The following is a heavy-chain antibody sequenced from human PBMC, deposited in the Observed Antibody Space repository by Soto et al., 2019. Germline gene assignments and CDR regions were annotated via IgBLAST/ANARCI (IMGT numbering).Heavy chain of an antibody. CDR3: ARDRATSPDYFDS. J-gene: IGHJ4*02. V-gene: IGHV4-30-4*01. Sequence: PSETLSLTCTVSGGSISSDDHYWTWIRQPPGKGLEWIGYIYYTGKTNYNPSLESRLTISIDRPKNQFSLTLSSFNAADTALYYCARDRATSPDYFDSCGKRIMVTLSS. CDR1: GGSISSDDHY. CDR2: IYYTGKT.